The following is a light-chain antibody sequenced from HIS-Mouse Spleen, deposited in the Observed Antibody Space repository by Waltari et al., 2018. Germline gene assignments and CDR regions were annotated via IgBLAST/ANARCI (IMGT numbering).Light chain of an antibody. CDR2: DAS. CDR3: QQRSNWPPIT. J-gene: IGKJ5*01. CDR1: QSVSSY. Sequence: EIVLTQSPATLSLSPGERATLSCRASQSVSSYPAWYQQKPGKAPRLLIYDASNRATGIPARFSGSGSGTDFTLTISSLEPEDFAVYYCQQRSNWPPITFGQGTRLEIK. V-gene: IGKV3-11*01.